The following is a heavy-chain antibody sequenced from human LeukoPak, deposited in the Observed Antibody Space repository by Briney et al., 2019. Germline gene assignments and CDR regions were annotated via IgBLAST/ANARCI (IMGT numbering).Heavy chain of an antibody. CDR3: ARHVTVHYSSFDY. J-gene: IGHJ4*02. V-gene: IGHV4-39*01. CDR1: GGSISSTTDY. Sequence: PSETLSLTCTVSGGSISSTTDYWGWIRQPPGKGLEWIGSLYYSGSTNYNPSLKSRVTISLDTSKKQFSLNLTSVTAADTAVYYCARHVTVHYSSFDYWGQGTLVTVSS. CDR2: LYYSGST. D-gene: IGHD2-15*01.